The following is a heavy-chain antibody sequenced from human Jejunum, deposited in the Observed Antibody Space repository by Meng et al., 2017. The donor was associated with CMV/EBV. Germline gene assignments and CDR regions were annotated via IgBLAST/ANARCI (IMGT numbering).Heavy chain of an antibody. CDR3: ARDLRGKDDY. D-gene: IGHD5-12*01. J-gene: IGHJ4*02. CDR2: LTPDGGMT. V-gene: IGHV3-74*01. Sequence: SFATTGFTFSAYWMHGVRRTPGKGLVWVSRLTPDGGMTDYADSVKGRFTISRDNAKSTLYLQMNSLRAEDTGVYYCARDLRGKDDYWGQGTLVTVSS. CDR1: GFTFSAYW.